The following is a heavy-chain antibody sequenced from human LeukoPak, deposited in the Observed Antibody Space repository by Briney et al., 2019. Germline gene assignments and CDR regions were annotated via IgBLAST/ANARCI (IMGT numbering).Heavy chain of an antibody. CDR3: ARHVGTTVTVGPDY. J-gene: IGHJ4*02. V-gene: IGHV5-51*01. CDR2: IYPGDCDT. D-gene: IGHD4-17*01. Sequence: GESLKISCKGFGYSFTTYWIGWVRQMTGKGLEWMGIIYPGDCDTRYSPSFQGQVTISADKSISTAYLQWSSLKASDTAMYYCARHVGTTVTVGPDYWGQGTLVTVSS. CDR1: GYSFTTYW.